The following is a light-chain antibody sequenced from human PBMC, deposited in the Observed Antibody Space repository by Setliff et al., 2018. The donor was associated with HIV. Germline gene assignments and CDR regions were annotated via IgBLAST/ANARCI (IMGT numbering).Light chain of an antibody. CDR2: EVN. CDR1: SSDVGGYDL. J-gene: IGLJ3*02. Sequence: QSVLTQPASVSGSPGQSITIPCTGSSSDVGGYDLVSWYQQHPGKAPQLMIYEVNDRPSGVSDRFSGSKSGNTASLIISGLQAEDEGDYYCSSYTSSNSWVFGGGTKVTVL. V-gene: IGLV2-14*01. CDR3: SSYTSSNSWV.